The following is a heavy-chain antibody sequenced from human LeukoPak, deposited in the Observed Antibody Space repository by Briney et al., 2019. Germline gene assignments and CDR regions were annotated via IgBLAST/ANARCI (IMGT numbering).Heavy chain of an antibody. CDR2: IYTSGST. J-gene: IGHJ4*02. D-gene: IGHD2-2*01. V-gene: IGHV4-4*07. Sequence: SETLSLTCTVSGGSISSYYWSWIRQPAGKGLEWIGRIYTSGSTNYNPSLKSRVTISVDTSKNQFSLKLSSVTAADTAVYYCASRPFPASLVYWGQGTLVTVSS. CDR3: ASRPFPASLVY. CDR1: GGSISSYY.